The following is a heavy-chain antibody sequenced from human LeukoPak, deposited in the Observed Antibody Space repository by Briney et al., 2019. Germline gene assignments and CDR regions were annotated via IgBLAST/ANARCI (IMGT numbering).Heavy chain of an antibody. D-gene: IGHD3-10*02. V-gene: IGHV3-66*01. CDR3: AGVFALRYFDL. CDR2: IYSGGTT. J-gene: IGHJ2*01. Sequence: GGSLRLSCAASGFTVSNNYMSWVRQAPGKGLEWVSVIYSGGTTYYADSVKGRFTISRDNSKNTLYLQMNTLRAEDTAVYYCAGVFALRYFDLWGRGTLVTVSS. CDR1: GFTVSNNY.